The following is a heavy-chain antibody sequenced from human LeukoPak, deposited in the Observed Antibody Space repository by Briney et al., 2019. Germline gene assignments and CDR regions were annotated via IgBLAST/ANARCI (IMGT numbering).Heavy chain of an antibody. V-gene: IGHV4-34*09. CDR3: ARALGDSSGWYYFDY. CDR1: GGSFSGYY. CDR2: IYYSGST. J-gene: IGHJ4*02. D-gene: IGHD6-19*01. Sequence: PSETLSLTCAVYGGSFSGYYWSWIRQPPGKGLEWIGSIYYSGSTYYNPSLKSRVTISVDTSKNQFSLKLSSVTAADTAVYYCARALGDSSGWYYFDYWGQGTLVTVSS.